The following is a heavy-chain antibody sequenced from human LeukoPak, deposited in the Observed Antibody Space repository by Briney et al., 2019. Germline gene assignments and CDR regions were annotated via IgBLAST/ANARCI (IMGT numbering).Heavy chain of an antibody. CDR1: GGSIRPYF. CDR3: ARDSCSSTSCRKKFDN. D-gene: IGHD2-2*01. CDR2: IYTSGSA. Sequence: SETLSLTCTVSGGSIRPYFWSWIRQPAGKGLEWIGRIYTSGSANYNPSLKSRITMSVDTSKNQVSLKLTSVTAADTAVYYCARDSCSSTSCRKKFDNWGQGTLVTVSS. J-gene: IGHJ4*02. V-gene: IGHV4-4*07.